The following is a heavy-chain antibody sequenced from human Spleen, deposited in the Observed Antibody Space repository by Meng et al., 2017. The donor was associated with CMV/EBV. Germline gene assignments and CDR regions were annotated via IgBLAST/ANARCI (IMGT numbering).Heavy chain of an antibody. CDR2: IYYSGST. Sequence: SETLSLTCTVSGGSISSYYWSWIQQPPGKGLECIGYIYYSGSTNYNPSIKIRVTISVDTSKNQFSLKLSSVTAADTAVYYCATRLEYSSGWDPGYWGQGTLVTVSS. D-gene: IGHD6-19*01. V-gene: IGHV4-59*12. CDR1: GGSISSYY. J-gene: IGHJ4*02. CDR3: ATRLEYSSGWDPGY.